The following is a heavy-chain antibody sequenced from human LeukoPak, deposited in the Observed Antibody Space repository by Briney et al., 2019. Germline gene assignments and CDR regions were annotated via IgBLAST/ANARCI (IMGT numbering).Heavy chain of an antibody. Sequence: PSETLSLTCTVSGGSISSYYWSWIRQPPGKGLEWIGEINHSGSTNYNPSLKSRVTISVDTSKNQFSLKLSSVTAADTAVYYCARLRKDIVVVPAALSRAFDIWGQGTMVTVSS. V-gene: IGHV4-34*01. CDR1: GGSISSYY. J-gene: IGHJ3*02. CDR2: INHSGST. CDR3: ARLRKDIVVVPAALSRAFDI. D-gene: IGHD2-2*01.